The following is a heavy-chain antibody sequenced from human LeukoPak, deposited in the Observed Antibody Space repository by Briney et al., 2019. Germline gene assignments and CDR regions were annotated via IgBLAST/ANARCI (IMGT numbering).Heavy chain of an antibody. CDR3: AGGGGDTSDDAFDI. Sequence: SETLSLTCAVSGGSISSGGYSWSWIRQPPGKGLEWIGYIYHSGSTYYNPSLKSRVTISVDRSKNQFSLKLSSVTAADTAVYYCAGGGGDTSDDAFDIWGQGTMVTVSS. J-gene: IGHJ3*02. CDR2: IYHSGST. V-gene: IGHV4-30-2*01. CDR1: GGSISSGGYS. D-gene: IGHD2-21*01.